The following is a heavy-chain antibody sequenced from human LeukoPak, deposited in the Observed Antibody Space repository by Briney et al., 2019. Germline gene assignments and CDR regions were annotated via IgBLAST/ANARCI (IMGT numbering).Heavy chain of an antibody. CDR2: INSDGNTT. J-gene: IGHJ3*02. CDR3: AKDITMVRGVIITWTSDAFDI. V-gene: IGHV3-74*01. Sequence: GGSLRLSCAASGFTFSHYWMHWVRQAPGKGLVWVSRINSDGNTTSYADSVKGRFTVSRDNAKNTLYLQMNSLRAEDTAVYYCAKDITMVRGVIITWTSDAFDIWGQGTMVTVSS. D-gene: IGHD3-10*01. CDR1: GFTFSHYW.